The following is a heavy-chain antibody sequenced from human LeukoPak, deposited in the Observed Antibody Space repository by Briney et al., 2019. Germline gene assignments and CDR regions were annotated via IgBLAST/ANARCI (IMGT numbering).Heavy chain of an antibody. V-gene: IGHV4-39*01. Sequence: KPGGSLRLSCAASGFTFSDAWMNWIRQPPGKGLEWIGSIYYSGSTYYNPSLKSRVTISVDTSKNQFSLKLSSVTAADTAVYYCARHHPHYDFWSGYYSRLSYFDYWGQGTLVTVSS. CDR1: GFTFSDAW. CDR2: IYYSGST. CDR3: ARHHPHYDFWSGYYSRLSYFDY. D-gene: IGHD3-3*01. J-gene: IGHJ4*02.